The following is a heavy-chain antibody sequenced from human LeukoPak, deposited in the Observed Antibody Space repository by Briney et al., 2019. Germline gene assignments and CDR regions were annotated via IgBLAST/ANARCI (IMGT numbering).Heavy chain of an antibody. V-gene: IGHV3-53*01. CDR2: TYARRGIT. Sequence: PGGSLRLSCAASGFNISVHYISWVRQAPGKGPEWVSVTYARRGITFYADSVKGRFTISRDNFKNMVHLQMDSLRVDDTAVYYCAREPEDRECRPFDYWGPGTWVTVSS. D-gene: IGHD2-15*01. CDR3: AREPEDRECRPFDY. J-gene: IGHJ4*01. CDR1: GFNISVHY.